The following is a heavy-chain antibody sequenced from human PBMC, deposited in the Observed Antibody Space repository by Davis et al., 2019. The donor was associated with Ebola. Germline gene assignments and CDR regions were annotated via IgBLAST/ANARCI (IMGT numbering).Heavy chain of an antibody. CDR3: AKDAGSGSYYTY. CDR1: GFTFSDYY. J-gene: IGHJ4*02. CDR2: ISSSGSTI. D-gene: IGHD1-26*01. Sequence: PGGSLRLSCAASGFTFSDYYMSWIRQAPGKGLEWVSYISSSGSTIYYADSVKGRFTISRDNSKNTLYLQMNSLRAEDTAVYYCAKDAGSGSYYTYWGQGILVTVSS. V-gene: IGHV3-11*01.